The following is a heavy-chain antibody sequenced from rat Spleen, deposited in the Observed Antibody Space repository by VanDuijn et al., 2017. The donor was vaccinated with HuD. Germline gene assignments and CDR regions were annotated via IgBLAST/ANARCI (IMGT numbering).Heavy chain of an antibody. CDR2: IWTGGTT. V-gene: IGHV2S1*01. J-gene: IGHJ2*01. Sequence: QVQLKESGPGLVQPSQTLSLTCTVSGFSLTNYHVSWVRQPPGKGLEWMGIIWTGGTTTYNSLFKSRLSITRDTSKSQVFLKMNSLQTGDTATYYCARDGGELGYWGQGIMVTVSS. D-gene: IGHD4-3*01. CDR1: GFSLTNYH. CDR3: ARDGGELGY.